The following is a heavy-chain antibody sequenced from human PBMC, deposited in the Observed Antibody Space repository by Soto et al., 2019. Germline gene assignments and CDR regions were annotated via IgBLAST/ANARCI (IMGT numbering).Heavy chain of an antibody. J-gene: IGHJ6*02. CDR1: GGTFSSYA. CDR3: ARGQSSSWYFYWACGMDV. CDR2: IIPILGTA. V-gene: IGHV1-69*01. Sequence: QVQLVQSGAEVKKPGSSVKVSCKASGGTFSSYAISWVRQAPGQGLEWMGGIIPILGTANYAQKFQVRVTITADESTSPAYMEQSSLRSEDTAVYYCARGQSSSWYFYWACGMDVWGQGPTLTVSS. D-gene: IGHD6-13*01.